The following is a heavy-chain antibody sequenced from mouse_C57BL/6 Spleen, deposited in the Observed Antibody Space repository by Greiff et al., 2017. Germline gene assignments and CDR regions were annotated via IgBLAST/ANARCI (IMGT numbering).Heavy chain of an antibody. CDR1: GYTFTSYW. CDR3: ARSPITTVVPY. J-gene: IGHJ2*01. V-gene: IGHV1-50*01. D-gene: IGHD1-1*01. CDR2: IDPSDSYT. Sequence: QVQLKQPGAELVKPGASVKLSCKASGYTFTSYWMQWVKQRPGQGLEWIGEIDPSDSYTNYNQKFKGKATLTVDTSSSTAYMQLSSLTSEDSAVYYCARSPITTVVPYWGQGTTLTVSS.